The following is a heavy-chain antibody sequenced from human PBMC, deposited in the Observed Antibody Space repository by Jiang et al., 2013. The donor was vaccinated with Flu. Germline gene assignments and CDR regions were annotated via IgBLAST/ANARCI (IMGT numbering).Heavy chain of an antibody. J-gene: IGHJ3*02. D-gene: IGHD3-22*01. Sequence: GAEVKKPGSSVKVSCKASGGTFSSYAISWVRQAPGQGLEWMGGIIPIFGAANYAQKFQGRVTITADESTSTAYMELSSLRSEDTAVYYCARGSHYYDSSGYYYNDAFDIWGQGTMVTVSS. CDR3: ARGSHYYDSSGYYYNDAFDI. CDR1: GGTFSSYA. CDR2: IIPIFGAA. V-gene: IGHV1-69*01.